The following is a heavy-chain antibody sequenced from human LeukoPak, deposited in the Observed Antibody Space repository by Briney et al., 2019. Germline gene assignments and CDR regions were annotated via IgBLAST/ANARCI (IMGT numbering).Heavy chain of an antibody. CDR3: ARGTA. D-gene: IGHD5-18*01. Sequence: GGSLRLSCAASGFTFRRDCISWVRQAPGKRLEWVANINQDGSVKDYVDSVKGRFTISRDNAKSSLYLQMNSLRVEDTAVYYCARGTAWGQGTLVTVSA. J-gene: IGHJ1*01. V-gene: IGHV3-7*05. CDR2: INQDGSVK. CDR1: GFTFRRDC.